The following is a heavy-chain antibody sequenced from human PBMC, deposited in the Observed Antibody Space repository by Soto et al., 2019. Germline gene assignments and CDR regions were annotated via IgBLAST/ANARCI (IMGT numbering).Heavy chain of an antibody. J-gene: IGHJ4*02. Sequence: SETLSLTCAVYGGSFSGYYWSWIRQPPGKGLEWIGEINHSGSTNYNPSLKSRVTISVDTSKNQFSLTLSSVTAADTAVYYCARSPFWGSYREAFDYWGQGTLVTVSS. CDR2: INHSGST. D-gene: IGHD3-16*02. CDR3: ARSPFWGSYREAFDY. CDR1: GGSFSGYY. V-gene: IGHV4-34*01.